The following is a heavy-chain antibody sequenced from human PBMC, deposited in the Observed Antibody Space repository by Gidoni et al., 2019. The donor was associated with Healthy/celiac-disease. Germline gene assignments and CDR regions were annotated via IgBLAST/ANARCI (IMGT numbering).Heavy chain of an antibody. J-gene: IGHJ4*02. D-gene: IGHD2-15*01. CDR2: IYPGDSDT. CDR3: ARLRLVVAASTSYYFDY. CDR1: GYSFTRYW. Sequence: EVQLVQSGAEVNKPGASLKISCKGSGYSFTRYWIGWVRQMPGKGLEWMGIIYPGDSDTRDSPSFQGQVTISADKSISTAYLQWSSLKASDTAMYYCARLRLVVAASTSYYFDYWGQGTLVTVSS. V-gene: IGHV5-51*03.